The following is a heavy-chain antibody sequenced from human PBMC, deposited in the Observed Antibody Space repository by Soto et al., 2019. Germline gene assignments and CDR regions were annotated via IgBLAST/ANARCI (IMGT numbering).Heavy chain of an antibody. CDR1: GDSTTKSY. Sequence: SETLSLTCTVSGDSTTKSYWNWIRQPAGQGLEWMGRIYASGSATYNPSLKGRLTMSLDTSKSQFSLDLSSVTAADTAVYYCEGDVTAVAFDHWGQGILVTVSS. CDR2: IYASGSA. J-gene: IGHJ4*02. V-gene: IGHV4-4*07. CDR3: EGDVTAVAFDH. D-gene: IGHD5-18*01.